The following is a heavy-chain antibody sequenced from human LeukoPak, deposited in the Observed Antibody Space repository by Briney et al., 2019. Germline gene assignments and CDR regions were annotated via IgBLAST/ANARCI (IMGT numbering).Heavy chain of an antibody. Sequence: SETLSLTCAVSGGSISSGGYSWSWIRQPPGKGLEWIGYIYHSASTYYNPSLKSRVTISVDRSKNQFSLKLSSVTAADTAVYYCARGGYFDGIDYWGQGTLVTVSS. D-gene: IGHD3-9*01. J-gene: IGHJ4*02. CDR1: GGSISSGGYS. V-gene: IGHV4-30-2*01. CDR2: IYHSAST. CDR3: ARGGYFDGIDY.